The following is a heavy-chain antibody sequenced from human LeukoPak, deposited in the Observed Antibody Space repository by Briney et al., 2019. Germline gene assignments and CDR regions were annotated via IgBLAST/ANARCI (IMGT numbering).Heavy chain of an antibody. CDR3: VKIYLRHFED. J-gene: IGHJ4*02. V-gene: IGHV3-7*02. CDR1: GFTFIGNW. D-gene: IGHD3-3*01. Sequence: PGGSLRLSCAASGFTFIGNWMSWVRQAPGKGLEWVANINHDGSETYYVDSVKGQFTISRDNAKNSVYLQMNSLRAEDTAVYYCVKIYLRHFEDCGQGTLVTVSS. CDR2: INHDGSET.